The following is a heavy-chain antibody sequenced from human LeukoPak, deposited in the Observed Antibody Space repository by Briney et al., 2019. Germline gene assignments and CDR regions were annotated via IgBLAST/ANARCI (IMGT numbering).Heavy chain of an antibody. CDR2: LFYSGST. V-gene: IGHV4-59*01. J-gene: IGHJ4*02. Sequence: SETLSLTCTVSGGSISSYYWSWIRQPPGKGLEWIEYLFYSGSTDYNPSLESRVTISVDTSKNQFSLKLRSVTAADTAVYYCATVAVIRGVTYFDYWGQGTLVTVSS. CDR3: ATVAVIRGVTYFDY. D-gene: IGHD3-10*01. CDR1: GGSISSYY.